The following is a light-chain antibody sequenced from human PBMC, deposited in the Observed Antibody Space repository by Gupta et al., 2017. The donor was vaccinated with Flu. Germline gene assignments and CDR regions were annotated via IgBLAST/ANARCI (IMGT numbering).Light chain of an antibody. CDR3: QQYDSFPLT. CDR2: TAS. J-gene: IGKJ4*01. CDR1: QRINSW. Sequence: GDRATITCRASQRINSWLAWYQQTPGKAPKLLIYTASSLENGVPSRFSGSGSGTECTLTISRLQPDDFATYYCQQYDSFPLTFGGGTKVEIK. V-gene: IGKV1-5*03.